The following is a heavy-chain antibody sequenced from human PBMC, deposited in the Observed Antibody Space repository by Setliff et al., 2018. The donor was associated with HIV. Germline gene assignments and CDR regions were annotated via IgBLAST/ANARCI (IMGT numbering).Heavy chain of an antibody. V-gene: IGHV4-39*01. D-gene: IGHD6-6*01. CDR1: GASISSHNYY. Sequence: SETLSLTCTVSGASISSHNYYWGWIRQSPGKGLEWIASIRSSGDTYYNPSLQSRVIISVDTSNNQISLKLTSVTAADTAVYYGTIPSSSLAPNWGRGTQVTVSS. J-gene: IGHJ4*02. CDR3: TIPSSSLAPN. CDR2: IRSSGDT.